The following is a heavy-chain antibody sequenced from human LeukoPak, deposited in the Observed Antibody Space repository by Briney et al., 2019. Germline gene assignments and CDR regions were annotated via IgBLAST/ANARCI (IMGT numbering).Heavy chain of an antibody. J-gene: IGHJ3*02. D-gene: IGHD3-22*01. Sequence: GGSLRLSCAASGFTFSTNSMNWVRQAPGKGLEWVSCISGSSGYMFYADSVKGRFTISRDNAKKSLYLQMNSLRAEDTAVYSCARDRGALWYDTSGFPFDMWEQGTMVTVP. V-gene: IGHV3-21*01. CDR2: ISGSSGYM. CDR1: GFTFSTNS. CDR3: ARDRGALWYDTSGFPFDM.